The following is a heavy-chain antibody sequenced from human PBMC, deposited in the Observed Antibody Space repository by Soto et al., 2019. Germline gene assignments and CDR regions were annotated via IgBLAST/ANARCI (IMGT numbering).Heavy chain of an antibody. CDR1: GFTFSSYW. J-gene: IGHJ6*02. D-gene: IGHD3-3*01. CDR2: IKQDGSEK. CDR3: AREGVQYDVWSGYSYYGMDV. V-gene: IGHV3-7*01. Sequence: EVQLVESGGGLVQPGRSLRLSCAASGFTFSSYWMSWVRQAPGKGLEWVANIKQDGSEKYYVDSVKGRFTISRDNAKNSLYRQMNSLRAEDTAVYYCAREGVQYDVWSGYSYYGMDVWGQGTTVTVSS.